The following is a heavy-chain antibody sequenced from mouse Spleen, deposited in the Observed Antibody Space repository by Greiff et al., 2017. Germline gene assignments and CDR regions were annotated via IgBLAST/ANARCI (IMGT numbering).Heavy chain of an antibody. V-gene: IGHV1-4*01. J-gene: IGHJ2*01. Sequence: VHLVESGAELARPGASVKMSCKASGYTFTSYTMHWVKQRPGQGLEWIGYINPSSGYTKYNQKFKDKATLTADKSSSTAYMQLSSLTSEDSAVYYCARDGGGFDYWGQGTTLTVSS. CDR3: ARDGGGFDY. D-gene: IGHD2-3*01. CDR2: INPSSGYT. CDR1: GYTFTSYT.